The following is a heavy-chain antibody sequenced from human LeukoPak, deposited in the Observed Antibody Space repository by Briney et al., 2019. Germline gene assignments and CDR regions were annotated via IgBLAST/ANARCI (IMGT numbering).Heavy chain of an antibody. Sequence: PSETLSLTCSVSGDSVSRSDSYWDWIRQPPGKGLQWIGTIYYSGRTYYSPSLKSRATMSADTSNNQFSLNLRSVTAADTAVYYCARRRYYDGSGYLEWGQGTLVSVSS. CDR3: ARRRYYDGSGYLE. CDR2: IYYSGRT. J-gene: IGHJ1*01. D-gene: IGHD3-22*01. V-gene: IGHV4-39*01. CDR1: GDSVSRSDSY.